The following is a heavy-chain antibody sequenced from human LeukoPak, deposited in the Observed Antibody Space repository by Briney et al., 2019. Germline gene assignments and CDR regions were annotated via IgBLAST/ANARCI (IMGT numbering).Heavy chain of an antibody. J-gene: IGHJ5*02. D-gene: IGHD2-8*01. CDR1: GGSISSYY. CDR3: ARHSVGYCTNGVCHGFDWFDP. V-gene: IGHV4-4*09. Sequence: SETLSLTCTVSGGSISSYYWSWIRQPPGKGLEWIGYIYTSGSTNYNPSLKSRVTISVDTSKNQFSLKLSSVTAADTAVYYCARHSVGYCTNGVCHGFDWFDPWGQGTLVTVSS. CDR2: IYTSGST.